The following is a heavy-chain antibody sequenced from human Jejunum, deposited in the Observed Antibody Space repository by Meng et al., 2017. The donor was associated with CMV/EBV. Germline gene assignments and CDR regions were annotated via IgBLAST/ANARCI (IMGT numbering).Heavy chain of an antibody. Sequence: SRKASGGAFSSFGIGWVRQAPRQGLGWVRTITPVLGITDYAQQLQGRVTMTADKTTSTACMELSSLKYGDTAVDYCARGSSTSGLTYWGQGTLVTVSS. CDR3: ARGSSTSGLTY. D-gene: IGHD2-2*01. V-gene: IGHV1-69*04. CDR1: GGAFSSFG. CDR2: ITPVLGIT. J-gene: IGHJ4*02.